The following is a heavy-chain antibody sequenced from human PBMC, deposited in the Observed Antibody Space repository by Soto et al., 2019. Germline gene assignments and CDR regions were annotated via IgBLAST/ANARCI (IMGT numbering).Heavy chain of an antibody. D-gene: IGHD5-18*01. J-gene: IGHJ6*02. CDR3: AKDEVVDTAMVIYYYYGMDV. Sequence: GSLRLSCAASGFTFSSYGMHWVRQAPGKGLEWVAVISYDGSNKYYADSVKGRFTISRDNSKNTLYLQMNSLRAEDTAVYYCAKDEVVDTAMVIYYYYGMDVWGQGTTVTVSS. CDR1: GFTFSSYG. V-gene: IGHV3-30*18. CDR2: ISYDGSNK.